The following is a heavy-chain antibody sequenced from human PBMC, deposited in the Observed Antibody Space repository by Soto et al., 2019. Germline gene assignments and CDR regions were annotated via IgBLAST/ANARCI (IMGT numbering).Heavy chain of an antibody. V-gene: IGHV4-34*01. CDR2: INHSGST. D-gene: IGHD2-8*02. CDR3: ARDKITGLLDY. J-gene: IGHJ4*02. CDR1: GGSFSGYY. Sequence: QVQLQQWGAGLLKPSETLSLTCAVYGGSFSGYYWTWIRQPPGPGLEWIGDINHSGSTNYNPALKSRATISGDTSTEHFSMKLTSVTAADTAVDDWARDKITGLLDYWGQGTLVTVSS.